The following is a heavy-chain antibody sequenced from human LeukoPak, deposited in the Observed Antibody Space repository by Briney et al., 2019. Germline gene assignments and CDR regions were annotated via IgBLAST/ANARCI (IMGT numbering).Heavy chain of an antibody. CDR1: GFTFSSYV. D-gene: IGHD3-10*01. CDR3: ARDYGRSRDYGMDV. CDR2: ISHDGII. J-gene: IGHJ6*02. V-gene: IGHV3-74*01. Sequence: GGSLRLSCETAGFTFSSYVMHWVRRTPGKGLVWVSRISHDGIISYADSVKGRFTISRDNAKNTLYLQMNSLRAEDTAVYFCARDYGRSRDYGMDVWGQGTTVTVSS.